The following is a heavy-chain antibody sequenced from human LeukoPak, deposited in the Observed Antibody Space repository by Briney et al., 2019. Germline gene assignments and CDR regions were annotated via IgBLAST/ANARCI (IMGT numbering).Heavy chain of an antibody. CDR3: ARGYSGSYGRFDY. V-gene: IGHV4-39*01. CDR1: GGSIRSSYYY. J-gene: IGHJ4*02. D-gene: IGHD1-26*01. Sequence: SETLSLTCTVSGGSIRSSYYYWGWIRQPPGTGLEWIGSIYDSGSTYYNPSLKSRVTISVDTSKNQFSLKLNSVTAADTAVYYCARGYSGSYGRFDYWGQGTLVTVSS. CDR2: IYDSGST.